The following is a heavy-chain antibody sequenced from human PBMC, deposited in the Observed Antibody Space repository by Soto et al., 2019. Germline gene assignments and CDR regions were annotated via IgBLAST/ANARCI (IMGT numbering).Heavy chain of an antibody. CDR2: IYYSGST. Sequence: QVQLQESGPGLVKPSQTLSLTCTVSVASISSGGYYWSWIRQHPGEGLEWIGYIYYSGSTSYNPSLKGRVTISVDPSKNQFRLKLSSVTDADTAVYYCARESKYDTSGYPPWFAPWGQGTLVTVSS. CDR1: VASISSGGYY. D-gene: IGHD3-22*01. CDR3: ARESKYDTSGYPPWFAP. J-gene: IGHJ5*02. V-gene: IGHV4-31*03.